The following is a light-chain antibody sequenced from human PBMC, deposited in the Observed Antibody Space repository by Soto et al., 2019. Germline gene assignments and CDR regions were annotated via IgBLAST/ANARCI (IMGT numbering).Light chain of an antibody. CDR3: QQYGSSPPDT. CDR2: VAS. CDR1: ETIRSNY. J-gene: IGKJ3*01. Sequence: EIVLTQSPGTLSSSPGEGVTLSCRASETIRSNYLAWYQKKPGQAPSLLIFVASTRATGIPDKFSGSGSGTDFTLTISSLEPEDFAEYYCQQYGSSPPDTFGPGT. V-gene: IGKV3-20*01.